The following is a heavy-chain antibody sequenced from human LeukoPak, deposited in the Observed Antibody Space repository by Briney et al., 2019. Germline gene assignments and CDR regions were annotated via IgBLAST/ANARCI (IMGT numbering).Heavy chain of an antibody. J-gene: IGHJ4*02. CDR1: GGSISTGSYY. Sequence: SQTLSLTCTVSGGSISTGSYYCSWIRQPAGKGLEWIGRIYTSGSTNYNPSLKSRVTISVNTSKNQFSLRLSSVTASDTAVYCCARVSRVTFDYWGQGTLVTVSS. CDR2: IYTSGST. V-gene: IGHV4-61*02. CDR3: ARVSRVTFDY. D-gene: IGHD2-21*02.